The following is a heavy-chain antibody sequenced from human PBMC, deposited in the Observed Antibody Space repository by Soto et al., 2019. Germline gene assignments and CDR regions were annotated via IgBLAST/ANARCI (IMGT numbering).Heavy chain of an antibody. V-gene: IGHV2-5*02. CDR3: AHRRGAYYFDY. CDR1: GFSLSTNGVG. CDR2: IYWDGDK. D-gene: IGHD1-26*01. Sequence: QITLKESGPTLVKPTQTLTLTCTFSGFSLSTNGVGVGWIRQPPGKALEWLALIYWDGDKRYSPSLKSRLTITKDPSTNQAVLTMTHMDPVDTATYYCAHRRGAYYFDYWGQGTLVTVSS. J-gene: IGHJ4*02.